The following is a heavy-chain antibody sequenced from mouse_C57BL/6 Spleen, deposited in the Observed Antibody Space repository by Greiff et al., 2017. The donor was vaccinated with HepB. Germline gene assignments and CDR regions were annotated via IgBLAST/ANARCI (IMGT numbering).Heavy chain of an antibody. CDR1: GYTFTDYE. J-gene: IGHJ1*03. D-gene: IGHD2-4*01. CDR2: IDPETGGT. Sequence: QVQLQQSGAELVRPGASVTLSCKASGYTFTDYEMHWVKQTPVHGLEWIGAIDPETGGTAYNQKFKGKAILTADKASSTAYMELRSLTSEDSAVYYCTRDYDYDWYFDVWGTGTTVTVSS. V-gene: IGHV1-15*01. CDR3: TRDYDYDWYFDV.